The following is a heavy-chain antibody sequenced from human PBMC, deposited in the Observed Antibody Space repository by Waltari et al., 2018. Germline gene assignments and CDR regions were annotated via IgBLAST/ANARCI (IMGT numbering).Heavy chain of an antibody. CDR1: GGAFSGYY. CDR3: ARVPPGGNASPFDY. V-gene: IGHV4-34*01. J-gene: IGHJ4*02. Sequence: QVQLQQWGAGLLKPSETLSLTCAVYGGAFSGYYWSWIRQPPGKGLEWIGEINHSGSTNYNPSLKSRVTISVDTSKNQFSLKLSSVTAADTAVYYCARVPPGGNASPFDYWGQGTLVTVSS. CDR2: INHSGST. D-gene: IGHD2-15*01.